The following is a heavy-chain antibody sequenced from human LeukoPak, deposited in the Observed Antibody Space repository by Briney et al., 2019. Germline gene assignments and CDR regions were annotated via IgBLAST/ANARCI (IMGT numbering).Heavy chain of an antibody. CDR1: GYTLTELS. CDR2: FDPEDGET. J-gene: IGHJ5*02. CDR3: ATDRGYCSSTSCYGNWFDP. V-gene: IGHV1-24*01. D-gene: IGHD2-2*01. Sequence: VASVKVSCKVSGYTLTELSMHWVRQAPGKGLEWMGGFDPEDGETIYAQKFQGRVTMTEDTSTDTAYMELGSLRSEDTAVYYCATDRGYCSSTSCYGNWFDPWGQGTLVTVSS.